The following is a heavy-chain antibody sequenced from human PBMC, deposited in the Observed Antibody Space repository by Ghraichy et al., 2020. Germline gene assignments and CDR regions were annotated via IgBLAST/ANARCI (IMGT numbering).Heavy chain of an antibody. CDR1: GFTFDDYA. J-gene: IGHJ3*02. V-gene: IGHV3-9*01. CDR3: AKDTMIVLGAFDI. Sequence: GGSLRLSYAASGFTFDDYAMHWVRQAPGKGLEWVSGISWNSGSIGYADSVKGRFTISRDNAKNSLYLQMNSLRAEDTALYYCAKDTMIVLGAFDIWGQGTMVTVSS. D-gene: IGHD3-22*01. CDR2: ISWNSGSI.